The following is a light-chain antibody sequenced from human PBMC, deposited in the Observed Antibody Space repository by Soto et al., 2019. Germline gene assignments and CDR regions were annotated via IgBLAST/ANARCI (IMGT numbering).Light chain of an antibody. V-gene: IGKV1-5*01. J-gene: IGKJ1*01. Sequence: DILMTQSPSTLSASVGDRITITCRASQSIISWLAWFQQKPGKAPKLLMYDASSLERGVPTRFSGSGSGTEFTLTISSMQTDDFASYYCQQYGTYLWTFGQGTRVDIK. CDR3: QQYGTYLWT. CDR2: DAS. CDR1: QSIISW.